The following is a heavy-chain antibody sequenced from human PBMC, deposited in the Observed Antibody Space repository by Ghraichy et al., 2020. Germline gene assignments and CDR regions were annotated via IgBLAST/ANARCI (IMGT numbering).Heavy chain of an antibody. CDR3: AKESAAVAGKRGGFDI. Sequence: GGSLRLSCTASGFTFDSYAMNWVRQAPGKGLEWVSVIGMTGTRTYYADSVKGQFTISRDNSKNTVFLQMNSLRAEDTAVYYCAKESAAVAGKRGGFDIWGQGTRLTVSS. CDR2: IGMTGTRT. CDR1: GFTFDSYA. J-gene: IGHJ3*02. D-gene: IGHD6-19*01. V-gene: IGHV3-23*01.